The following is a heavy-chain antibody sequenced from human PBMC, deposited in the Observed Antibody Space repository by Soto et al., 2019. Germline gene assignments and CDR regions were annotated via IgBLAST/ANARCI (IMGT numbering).Heavy chain of an antibody. Sequence: QVQLQESGPGLVKPSETLSLTCTVSGASISGYYWSWIRKSAGKGLEWIGRIYATGTTHYNPSLKSRVMMSVDTAKTQFSLRLRSVTAADTAVYYCVRDGTKTLRDWFDPWGQGISVTVSS. CDR2: IYATGTT. CDR1: GASISGYY. CDR3: VRDGTKTLRDWFDP. V-gene: IGHV4-4*07. D-gene: IGHD1-1*01. J-gene: IGHJ5*02.